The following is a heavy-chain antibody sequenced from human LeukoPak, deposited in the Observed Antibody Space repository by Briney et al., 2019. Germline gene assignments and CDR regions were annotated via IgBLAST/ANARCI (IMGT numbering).Heavy chain of an antibody. V-gene: IGHV4-59*11. D-gene: IGHD3-10*01. CDR2: MYYSGST. CDR1: GGSIISHY. CDR3: ARADSANHYDSGRYFNYYYMDV. Sequence: PSETLSLTCAVSGGSIISHYWSWIRQPPGKGLEWIGYMYYSGSTNYNPSLKSRVTISVDTSKNQFSLKLSSVTAADTAVYYCARADSANHYDSGRYFNYYYMDVWGKGTTVTVSS. J-gene: IGHJ6*03.